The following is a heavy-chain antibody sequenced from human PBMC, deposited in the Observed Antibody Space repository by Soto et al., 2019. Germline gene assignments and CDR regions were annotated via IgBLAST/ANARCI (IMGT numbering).Heavy chain of an antibody. CDR1: GFTFSSYA. V-gene: IGHV3-23*01. Sequence: PGGSLRLSCAASGFTFSSYAMSWVRQAPGKGLEWVSAISGSGGSTYYADSVKGRFTISRDNSKNTLYLQMNSLRAEDTAVYYCAKTVGHPKPPLFWFDPWGQGTLVTVSS. J-gene: IGHJ5*02. D-gene: IGHD4-17*01. CDR3: AKTVGHPKPPLFWFDP. CDR2: ISGSGGST.